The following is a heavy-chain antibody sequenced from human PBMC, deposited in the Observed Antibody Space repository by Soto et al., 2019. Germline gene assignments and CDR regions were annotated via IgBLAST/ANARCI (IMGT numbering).Heavy chain of an antibody. V-gene: IGHV1-69*12. J-gene: IGHJ6*02. Sequence: QVQLVQSGAEVKKPGSSVKVSCKASGGTFSSYAISWVRQAPGQGLEWMGGIIPIFGTANYAQQFQGRVPITADESTSPACMDLSSLRSEDTAVYYCARVSIAAAGYYYYYGMDVWGQVTTVTVSS. D-gene: IGHD6-13*01. CDR3: ARVSIAAAGYYYYYGMDV. CDR1: GGTFSSYA. CDR2: IIPIFGTA.